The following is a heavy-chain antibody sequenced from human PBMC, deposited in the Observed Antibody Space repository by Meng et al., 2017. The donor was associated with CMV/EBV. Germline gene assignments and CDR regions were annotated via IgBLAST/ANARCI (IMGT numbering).Heavy chain of an antibody. J-gene: IGHJ5*02. CDR3: AKGYCSSTSCTPDWFDP. CDR1: TVSGYA. Sequence: TVSGYAFSCFRLHRVRRLEGVAAICGSWVSTYCGDTNKGRFSHSRDNSKSTLYLRMNSLKAEDTAVYYCAKGYCSSTSCTPDWFDPWGQGTLVTVSS. CDR2: ICGSWVST. D-gene: IGHD2-2*01. V-gene: IGHV3-23*01.